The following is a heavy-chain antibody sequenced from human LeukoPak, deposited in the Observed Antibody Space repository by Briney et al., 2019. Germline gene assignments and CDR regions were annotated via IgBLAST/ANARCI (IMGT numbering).Heavy chain of an antibody. D-gene: IGHD1-26*01. Sequence: QPGGSLRLSCTTSGFTFGDFAMSWVRQAPGKGLEWVGFIRSKAGGGTTEYAASVKGRFSISRDDSKSLVYLQMNSLGTEDTAVYFCSREAWDRLDYWGQGTLVTVPS. J-gene: IGHJ4*02. CDR3: SREAWDRLDY. CDR2: IRSKAGGGTT. V-gene: IGHV3-49*04. CDR1: GFTFGDFA.